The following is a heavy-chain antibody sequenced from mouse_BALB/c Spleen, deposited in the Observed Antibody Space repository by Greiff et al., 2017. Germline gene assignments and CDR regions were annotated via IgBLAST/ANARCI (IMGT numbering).Heavy chain of an antibody. CDR1: GFSLTSYG. D-gene: IGHD2-14*01. Sequence: VQVVESGPDLVAPSQSLSITCTVSGFSLTSYGVHWVRQPPGKGLEWLVVICSDGSTTYNSALKSRLSISKDNSKSQVFLKMNSLQTDDTAMYYCARHNYRYDVGAMDYWGQGTSVTVSS. V-gene: IGHV2-6-2*01. CDR2: ICSDGST. CDR3: ARHNYRYDVGAMDY. J-gene: IGHJ4*01.